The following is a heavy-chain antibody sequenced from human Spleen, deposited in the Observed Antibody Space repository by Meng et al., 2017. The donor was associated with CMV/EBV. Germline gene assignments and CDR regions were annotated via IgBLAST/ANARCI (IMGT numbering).Heavy chain of an antibody. V-gene: IGHV4-39*07. CDR3: ARDGPLYAYYDFWSGYYVPYYGMDV. J-gene: IGHJ6*02. Sequence: SETLSLTCTVSGGSISSSSYYWGWIRQPPGKGLEWIGSIYYSGSTYYNASLKSRVTISVDTSKNQFSLKLSSVTAADTAVYYCARDGPLYAYYDFWSGYYVPYYGMDVWGQGTTVTVSS. CDR2: IYYSGST. D-gene: IGHD3-3*01. CDR1: GGSISSSSYY.